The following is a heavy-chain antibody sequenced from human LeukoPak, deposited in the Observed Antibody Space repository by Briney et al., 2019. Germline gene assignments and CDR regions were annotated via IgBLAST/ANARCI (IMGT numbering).Heavy chain of an antibody. CDR1: GFTFRSYA. CDR2: ISAGGYNT. V-gene: IGHV3-23*01. D-gene: IGHD6-13*01. Sequence: GGSLRLSCAASGFTFRSYAMIWVRQAPGKGLEWVSSISAGGYNTYYADSVRGRFTISRDKSKNTLYLQMNSLRAEDTAVYYCSTDSHSSSSTLWGRGTLVTVSS. J-gene: IGHJ4*02. CDR3: STDSHSSSSTL.